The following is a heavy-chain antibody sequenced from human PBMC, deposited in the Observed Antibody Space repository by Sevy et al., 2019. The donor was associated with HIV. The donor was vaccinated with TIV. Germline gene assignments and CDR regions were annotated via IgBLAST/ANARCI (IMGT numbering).Heavy chain of an antibody. V-gene: IGHV3-53*01. CDR2: ICGGGST. CDR1: GFTFISNY. J-gene: IGHJ3*02. CDR3: ARVSGSEKDSFDI. D-gene: IGHD3-10*01. Sequence: GGSLRLSCAASGFTFISNYMSWVRQAPGKGLEWVSVICGGGSTYYADSVKGRFTISRDNSKNMEYHQMNSMRAEETAVYYWARVSGSEKDSFDIWGQGTMVTVSS.